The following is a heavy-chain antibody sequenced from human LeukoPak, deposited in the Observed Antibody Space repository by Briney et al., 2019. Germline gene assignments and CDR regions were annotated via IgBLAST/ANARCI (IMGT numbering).Heavy chain of an antibody. D-gene: IGHD2-15*01. J-gene: IGHJ1*01. CDR1: GFTFSSYW. CDR2: IKQDGSEK. Sequence: GGSLRLSCAASGFTFSSYWMSWVRQAPGKGLEWVANIKQDGSEKYYVDSVKGRFTISRDNAKSSLYLQMNSLRAEDTAVYYCARVGYCSGGSCYGTEYFQHWGQGTLVTVSS. CDR3: ARVGYCSGGSCYGTEYFQH. V-gene: IGHV3-7*01.